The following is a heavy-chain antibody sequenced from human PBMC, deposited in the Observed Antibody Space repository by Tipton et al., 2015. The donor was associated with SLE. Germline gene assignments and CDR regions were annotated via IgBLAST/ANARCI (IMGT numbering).Heavy chain of an antibody. CDR3: ARVPLVDDAFDI. J-gene: IGHJ3*02. Sequence: LRLSCTVSGGSLSSYYWSWIRQPPGKGLEWIGYIYYSGSTNYNPSLKSRVTISVDTSKNQFSLKLSSVTAADSAVYYCARVPLVDDAFDIWGQGTMVTVSS. CDR2: IYYSGST. CDR1: GGSLSSYY. V-gene: IGHV4-59*12.